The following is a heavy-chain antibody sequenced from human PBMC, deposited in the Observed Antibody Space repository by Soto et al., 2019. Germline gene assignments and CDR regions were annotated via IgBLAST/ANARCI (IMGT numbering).Heavy chain of an antibody. CDR3: ARDLVIAEAGTDLSDY. J-gene: IGHJ4*02. CDR1: GFTFISYS. V-gene: IGHV3-21*01. Sequence: EVQLVESGGGLVKPVGSLRLSCAASGFTFISYSMNWVRQAPGKGLEWVSSISGSSSFIYYADSVKGRFTISRDNAKKSLYLQMNSLRDEDMAVYYCARDLVIAEAGTDLSDYWCQGTLVTVSS. D-gene: IGHD6-13*01. CDR2: ISGSSSFI.